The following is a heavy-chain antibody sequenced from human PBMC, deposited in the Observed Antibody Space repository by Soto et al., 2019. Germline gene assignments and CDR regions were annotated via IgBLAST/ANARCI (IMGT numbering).Heavy chain of an antibody. CDR3: ARDRLPDRWLGLGS. V-gene: IGHV3-11*01. CDR2: ISDTGTTI. Sequence: QVQLVESGGGLVKPGGSLRLSCAASGFTFRDHSMSWIRQAPGKGLEWLSYISDTGTTIYYADSVKGRFTISRDNSQNSLFLQMSSLRAEDTAMYYCARDRLPDRWLGLGSWGQGTLVTVSS. D-gene: IGHD6-19*01. CDR1: GFTFRDHS. J-gene: IGHJ5*02.